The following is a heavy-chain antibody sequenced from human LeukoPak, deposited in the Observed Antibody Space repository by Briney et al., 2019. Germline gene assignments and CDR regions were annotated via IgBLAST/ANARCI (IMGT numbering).Heavy chain of an antibody. CDR2: IIPILRIA. Sequence: SVKVSCKASGGTFSSYTISWVRQAPGQVLESMGRIIPILRIANYAQKFQGRVTITADKSTSTAYMELSSLRSEDTAVYYCARASRNDFNPDYWGQGTLVTVSS. V-gene: IGHV1-69*02. D-gene: IGHD3-3*01. J-gene: IGHJ4*02. CDR1: GGTFSSYT. CDR3: ARASRNDFNPDY.